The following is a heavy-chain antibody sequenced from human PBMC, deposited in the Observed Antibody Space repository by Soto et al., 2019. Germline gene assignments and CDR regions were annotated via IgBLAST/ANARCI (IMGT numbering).Heavy chain of an antibody. V-gene: IGHV4-39*01. J-gene: IGHJ4*02. CDR3: ARLPWGLTPAWYFDY. Sequence: PSETLSLTCTVSGGSISSSSYYWGWIRQPPGKGLEWIGSIYYSGSTYYNPSLKSRVTISVDTSKNQFSLKLSSVTAADTAVYYCARLPWGLTPAWYFDYWGQGTLVTVSS. D-gene: IGHD1-26*01. CDR1: GGSISSSSYY. CDR2: IYYSGST.